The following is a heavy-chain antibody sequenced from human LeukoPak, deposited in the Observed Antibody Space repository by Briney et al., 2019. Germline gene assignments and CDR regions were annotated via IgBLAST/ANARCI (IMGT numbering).Heavy chain of an antibody. D-gene: IGHD2-2*01. CDR3: ARDNIVVVPAARQGGYYYYGVDV. V-gene: IGHV4-4*07. J-gene: IGHJ6*02. CDR1: GGSISSYY. Sequence: SETLSLTCTVSGGSISSYYWSWIRQPAGKGLEWIGRIYTSGSTNYNPSLKSRVTMSVDTSKNQFSLKLSSVTAADTAVYYCARDNIVVVPAARQGGYYYYGVDVWGQGTTVTVSS. CDR2: IYTSGST.